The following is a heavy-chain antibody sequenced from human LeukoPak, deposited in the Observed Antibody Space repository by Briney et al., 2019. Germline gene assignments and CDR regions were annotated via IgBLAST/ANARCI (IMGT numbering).Heavy chain of an antibody. CDR2: IYYSGST. D-gene: IGHD4-17*01. Sequence: SETLSLTCTVSGGSISSGGYDWSWIRQHPGKGLEWIGYIYYSGSTYYNPSLKSRVTISVDTSKNQFSLKLSSVTAADTAVYYCARDQRSVTTSPYNWFDPWGQGTLVTVSS. J-gene: IGHJ5*02. CDR3: ARDQRSVTTSPYNWFDP. CDR1: GGSISSGGYD. V-gene: IGHV4-31*03.